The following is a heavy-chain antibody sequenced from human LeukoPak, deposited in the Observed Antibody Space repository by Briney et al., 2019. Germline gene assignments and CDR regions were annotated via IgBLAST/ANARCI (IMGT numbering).Heavy chain of an antibody. D-gene: IGHD1-26*01. Sequence: GGSLRLSCAASGFTFSSYSMNWVRQAPGKGLEWVSSICSSSSYIYYADSVKGRFTISRDNAKNSLYLQMNSLRAEDTAVYYCARGGSGSYNMFDYWGQGTLVTVSS. J-gene: IGHJ4*02. CDR2: ICSSSSYI. CDR3: ARGGSGSYNMFDY. V-gene: IGHV3-21*01. CDR1: GFTFSSYS.